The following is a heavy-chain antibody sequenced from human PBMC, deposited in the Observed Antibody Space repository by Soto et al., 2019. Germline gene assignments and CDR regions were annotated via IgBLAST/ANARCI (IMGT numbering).Heavy chain of an antibody. D-gene: IGHD4-17*01. Sequence: SETLSLTCTVSGGSISTYYWTWIRQPAGGGLEWIGRIYASGSTKYNHSLQSRVTMTVDTSRNQFSLKLSSVTAAATAVYYCGRGCTVTTDLCAYWAQGARAPVS. CDR3: GRGCTVTTDLCAY. V-gene: IGHV4-4*07. J-gene: IGHJ4*02. CDR2: IYASGST. CDR1: GGSISTYY.